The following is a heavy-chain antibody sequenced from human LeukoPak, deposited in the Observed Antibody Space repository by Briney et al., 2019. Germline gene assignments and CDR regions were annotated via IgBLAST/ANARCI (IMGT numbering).Heavy chain of an antibody. CDR3: ARASFRTYTYGFTHDAFDI. CDR1: GGSISSGSYY. V-gene: IGHV4-61*02. CDR2: IYTSGST. D-gene: IGHD5-18*01. J-gene: IGHJ3*02. Sequence: SETLSLTCTVSGGSISSGSYYWSWIRQPAGKGREWIGRIYTSGSTNYNPSLKSRVTISVDTSKNQFSLKLSSVTAADTALYYCARASFRTYTYGFTHDAFDIWGQGTMVTVSS.